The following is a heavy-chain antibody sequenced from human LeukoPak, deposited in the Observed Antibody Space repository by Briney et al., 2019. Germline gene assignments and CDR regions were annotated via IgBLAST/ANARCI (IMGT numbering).Heavy chain of an antibody. CDR3: ASDSGSYRSPGY. CDR1: GFTFSSYA. J-gene: IGHJ4*02. CDR2: ISGSGGST. D-gene: IGHD1-26*01. Sequence: PGGSLRLSCAASGFTFSSYAMSWVRQAPGKGLEWVSAISGSGGSTYYADSVKGRFTISRDNSKNTLYLQMDSLRAGDTAVYYSASDSGSYRSPGYWGQGSVATVSS. V-gene: IGHV3-23*01.